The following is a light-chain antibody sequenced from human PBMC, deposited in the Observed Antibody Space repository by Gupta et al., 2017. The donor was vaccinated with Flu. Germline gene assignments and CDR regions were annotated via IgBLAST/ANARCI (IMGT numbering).Light chain of an antibody. CDR3: QQDSSSPYT. CDR1: QRIYSRY. Sequence: GTLSLSPGERAALSCRASQRIYSRYLAWYQQRPGQAPSLLISGASNRAAGIPDRFSGSGSGTDFTLTINTLEPEDFALYYCQQDSSSPYTFGQGTKLEIK. V-gene: IGKV3-20*01. CDR2: GAS. J-gene: IGKJ2*01.